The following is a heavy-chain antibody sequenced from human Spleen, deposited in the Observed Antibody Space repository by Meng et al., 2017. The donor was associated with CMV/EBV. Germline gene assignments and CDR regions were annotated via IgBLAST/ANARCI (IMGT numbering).Heavy chain of an antibody. J-gene: IGHJ4*02. D-gene: IGHD3-22*01. CDR1: GFSFHDFA. V-gene: IGHV3-30*09. CDR3: ARRATYYYDSSNYRASYYFDH. CDR2: ISFDGNEM. Sequence: GESLKISCAASGFSFHDFAFHWVRQAPGKGLQWVAMISFDGNEMYYADSMMGRFAISRDNSKNTLYLQMNSLRAEDTAVYYCARRATYYYDSSNYRASYYFDHWGQGTLVTVSS.